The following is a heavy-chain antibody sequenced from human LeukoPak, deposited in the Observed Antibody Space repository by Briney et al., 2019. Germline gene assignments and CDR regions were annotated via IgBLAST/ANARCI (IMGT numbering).Heavy chain of an antibody. CDR2: IIPIFGTA. D-gene: IGHD1-26*01. V-gene: IGHV1-69*13. Sequence: SVKVSCKASGGTFSSYAISWVRQAPGQGLEWMGGIIPIFGTANYAQKFQGRVTITADESTSTAYMELSSLRSEDTAVYYCARVVNSGSYHGFDYWGQGTLVTVSS. CDR1: GGTFSSYA. CDR3: ARVVNSGSYHGFDY. J-gene: IGHJ4*02.